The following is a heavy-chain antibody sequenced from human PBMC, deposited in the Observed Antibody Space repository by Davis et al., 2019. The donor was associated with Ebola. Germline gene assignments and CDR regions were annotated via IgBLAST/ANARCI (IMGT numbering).Heavy chain of an antibody. CDR3: AKDFYGSGSYIDA. CDR2: ITLNSGTT. Sequence: PGGSLRLSCATSGLSFDDYAMHWFRQAPGMGLEWVSGITLNSGTTAYADSVKGRFTIPRDNAKDSLYLQMNSLRTEDTAFYYCAKDFYGSGSYIDAWGQGTLVAVSS. D-gene: IGHD3-10*01. CDR1: GLSFDDYA. J-gene: IGHJ5*02. V-gene: IGHV3-9*01.